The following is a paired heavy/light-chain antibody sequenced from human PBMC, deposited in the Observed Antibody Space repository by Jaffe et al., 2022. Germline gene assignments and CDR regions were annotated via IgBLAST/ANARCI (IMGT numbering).Light chain of an antibody. CDR2: KVS. J-gene: IGKJ1*01. CDR1: QSLVHSDGNTY. V-gene: IGKV2-30*02. CDR3: MQGTHPAWT. Sequence: DIVMTQSPLSLPVTLGQPASISCRSSQSLVHSDGNTYLNWFQQRPGQSPRRLIYKVSNRDSGVPDRFSGSGSGTDFTLKINRVEAEDVGVYYCMQGTHPAWTFGQGTKVEVK.
Heavy chain of an antibody. V-gene: IGHV3-74*01. J-gene: IGHJ4*02. D-gene: IGHD5-12*01. CDR3: VRDGYGTIDY. CDR2: VGPGGGT. CDR1: GFTFTTYT. Sequence: EVQLVESGGDLVQTGGSLRLSCAASGFTFTTYTMNWVRHAPGKGLVWVSRVGPGGGTAYADSVKGRFTISRDNAKNTVYLQMNSLRTEDTALYYCVRDGYGTIDYWGQGTLVTVSS.